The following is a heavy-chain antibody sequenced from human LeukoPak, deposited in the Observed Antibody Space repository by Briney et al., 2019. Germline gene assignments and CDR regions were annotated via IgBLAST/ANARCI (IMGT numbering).Heavy chain of an antibody. CDR3: ARGRRSDGSGRPYFDY. J-gene: IGHJ4*02. D-gene: IGHD6-19*01. V-gene: IGHV3-7*01. CDR2: IQQDGSEK. Sequence: GGSLRLSCAASGFTFTSYWMSWVRQAPGEGLEGVANIQQDGSEKYYVDSVKGRFTISRDNAKNSLYLQMNSLRVEDTAVYYCARGRRSDGSGRPYFDYWGQGTLVTVSS. CDR1: GFTFTSYW.